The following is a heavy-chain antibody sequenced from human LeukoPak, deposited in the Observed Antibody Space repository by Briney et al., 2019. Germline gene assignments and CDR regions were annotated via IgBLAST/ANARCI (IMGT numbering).Heavy chain of an antibody. CDR1: GGTFSSYA. D-gene: IGHD3-10*01. Sequence: GSSVKVSCKASGGTFSSYAISWVRQAPGQRLEWMGGIIPIFGTANYAQKFQGRVTITTDESTSTAYMELSSLRSEDTAVYYCARDLVGGPGDNYWGQGTLVTVSS. J-gene: IGHJ4*02. CDR3: ARDLVGGPGDNY. CDR2: IIPIFGTA. V-gene: IGHV1-69*05.